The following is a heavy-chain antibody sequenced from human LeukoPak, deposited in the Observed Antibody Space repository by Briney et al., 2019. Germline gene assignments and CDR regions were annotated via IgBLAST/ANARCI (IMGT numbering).Heavy chain of an antibody. Sequence: PGGSLTLSCAASGFTVSNNYMSWVRQAPGKGLVWVSVIYSGGGTYYADSVKGRFTIARDNSKNTLYLQRNSVRAEDTAVYYCARDSSGPLYGGQGTLVTVS. CDR3: ARDSSGPLY. J-gene: IGHJ4*02. D-gene: IGHD6-19*01. CDR2: IYSGGGT. V-gene: IGHV3-66*01. CDR1: GFTVSNNY.